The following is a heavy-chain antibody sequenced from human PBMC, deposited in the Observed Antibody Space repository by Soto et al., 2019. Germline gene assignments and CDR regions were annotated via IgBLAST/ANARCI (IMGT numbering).Heavy chain of an antibody. Sequence: QVQLQESGPGLVKPSQTLSLTCTVSGGSISTGGYYWTWIRQHPGKGLEWIGYIYYSGSTYYNPSLKSRVTISVDPLKNQFSLKLSSVTAADTAVYYCARGLSVTLFDNWGQGTVVTVSS. CDR1: GGSISTGGYY. V-gene: IGHV4-31*03. J-gene: IGHJ4*02. CDR2: IYYSGST. CDR3: ARGLSVTLFDN.